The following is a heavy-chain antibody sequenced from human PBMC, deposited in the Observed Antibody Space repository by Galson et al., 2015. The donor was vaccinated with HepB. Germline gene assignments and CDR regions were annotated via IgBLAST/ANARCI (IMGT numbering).Heavy chain of an antibody. J-gene: IGHJ5*02. Sequence: SLRLSCAASGFTFSSYSMHWVRQAPGKGLEWVAVISYDGSNKYYADSVKGRFTISRDNSKNTLYLQMNSLRAEDTAVYYCAKERRWFDPWGQGTLVTVSS. V-gene: IGHV3-30*18. CDR1: GFTFSSYS. CDR3: AKERRWFDP. CDR2: ISYDGSNK.